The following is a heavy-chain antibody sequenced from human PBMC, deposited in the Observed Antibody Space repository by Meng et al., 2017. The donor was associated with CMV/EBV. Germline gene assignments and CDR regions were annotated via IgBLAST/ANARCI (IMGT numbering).Heavy chain of an antibody. CDR1: GGSISSYY. Sequence: SETLSLTCTVSGGSISSYYWSWIRQPPGKGLEWIGYIYYSGSTNYNPSLKSRVTISVDTSKNQFSLNLSSVTAADTAVYYCARAFVDTAMVDYYYGMDVWGQGTTVTVSS. CDR3: ARAFVDTAMVDYYYGMDV. V-gene: IGHV4-59*01. J-gene: IGHJ6*02. D-gene: IGHD5-18*01. CDR2: IYYSGST.